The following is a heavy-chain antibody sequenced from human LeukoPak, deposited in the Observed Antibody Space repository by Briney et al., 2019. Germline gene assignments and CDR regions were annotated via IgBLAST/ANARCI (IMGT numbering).Heavy chain of an antibody. D-gene: IGHD1-26*01. CDR2: IRYDGSNK. CDR1: GFTFSSYG. V-gene: IGHV3-30*02. CDR3: AKDPRQWELPNYYFDY. J-gene: IGHJ4*02. Sequence: GGSLRLSCAASGFTFSSYGMPWVRQAPGKGPEWVAFIRYDGSNKYYADSVKGRFTISRDNSKNTLYLQMNSLRAEDTAVYYCAKDPRQWELPNYYFDYWGQGTLVTVSS.